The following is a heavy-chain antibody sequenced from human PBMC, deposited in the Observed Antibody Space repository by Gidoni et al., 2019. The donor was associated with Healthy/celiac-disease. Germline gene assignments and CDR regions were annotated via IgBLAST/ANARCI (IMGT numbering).Heavy chain of an antibody. CDR1: GGSISSYY. D-gene: IGHD6-13*01. V-gene: IGHV4-59*01. CDR2: IYYSGST. Sequence: QVQLQESGPGLVKPSETLSLTCTVSGGSISSYYCSWIRQPPGKGLEWIGYIYYSGSTNYNPSLKSRVTISVDTSKNQFSLKLSSVTAADTAVYYCARGAGDFDYWGQGTLVTVSS. J-gene: IGHJ4*02. CDR3: ARGAGDFDY.